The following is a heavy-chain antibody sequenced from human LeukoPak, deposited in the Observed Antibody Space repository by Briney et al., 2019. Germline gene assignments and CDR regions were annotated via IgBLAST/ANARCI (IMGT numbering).Heavy chain of an antibody. Sequence: ASVKVSCKASGYAFTSYGISWVRQAPGQGLEWMGRISAYNGNTNYAQKLQGRVTMTTDTSTSTAYMELRSLRSDDTAVYYCARDGLYCSSTSCYGRGDYWGQGTLVTVSS. CDR3: ARDGLYCSSTSCYGRGDY. CDR1: GYAFTSYG. D-gene: IGHD2-2*01. CDR2: ISAYNGNT. J-gene: IGHJ4*02. V-gene: IGHV1-18*01.